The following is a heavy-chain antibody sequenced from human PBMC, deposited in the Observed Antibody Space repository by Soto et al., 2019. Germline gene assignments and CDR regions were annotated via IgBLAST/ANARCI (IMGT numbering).Heavy chain of an antibody. CDR3: ARVPGP. V-gene: IGHV4-30-2*01. D-gene: IGHD7-27*01. CDR2: IYHSGST. CDR1: GGSISSGGYS. Sequence: SETLFLTCAVSGGSISSGGYSWSWIRQPPGKGLDWIGYIYHSGSTYYNPSLKSRVTISVDRSKNQFSLKLSSVTAADTAVYYCARVPGPWGQGTLVIVSS. J-gene: IGHJ5*02.